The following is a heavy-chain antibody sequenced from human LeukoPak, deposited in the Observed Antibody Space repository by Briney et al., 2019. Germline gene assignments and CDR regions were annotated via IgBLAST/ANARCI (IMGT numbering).Heavy chain of an antibody. Sequence: SETLSLTCTVSGGSISSSSYYWGWIRQPPGKGLEWIGSIYYSGSTYYNPSLKSRVTISVDTSKNQFSLKLSSVTAADTAVYWCARDYQYYDILTGSRYYFDYWGQGTLVTVSS. CDR1: GGSISSSSYY. CDR2: IYYSGST. D-gene: IGHD3-9*01. J-gene: IGHJ4*02. CDR3: ARDYQYYDILTGSRYYFDY. V-gene: IGHV4-39*01.